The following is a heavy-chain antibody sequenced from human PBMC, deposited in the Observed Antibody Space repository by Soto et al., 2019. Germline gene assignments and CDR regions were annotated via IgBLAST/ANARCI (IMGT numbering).Heavy chain of an antibody. CDR1: GFTFSSYG. CDR3: AKGGPFSIAAAGTQ. Sequence: VGSLRLSCAASGFTFSSYGMHWVRQAPGKGLEWVAVISYDGSKKYYADSVKGRFTISRDNSKNTLYLQMNSLRVEDTAVYYCAKGGPFSIAAAGTQWGQGTLVTV. D-gene: IGHD6-13*01. J-gene: IGHJ4*02. CDR2: ISYDGSKK. V-gene: IGHV3-30*18.